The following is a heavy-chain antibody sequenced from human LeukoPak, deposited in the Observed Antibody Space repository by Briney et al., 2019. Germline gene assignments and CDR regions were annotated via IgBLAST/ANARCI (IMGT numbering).Heavy chain of an antibody. CDR1: GFTFSSYG. CDR3: ARDYYDSSGGVDAFDI. J-gene: IGHJ3*02. V-gene: IGHV3-30*03. D-gene: IGHD3-22*01. Sequence: GGSLRLSCAASGFTFSSYGMHWVRQAPGKGLEWVAVISYDGSNKYYADSVKGRFTISRDNSKNTLYLQMNSLRAEDTAVYYCARDYYDSSGGVDAFDIWGQGTMVTVSS. CDR2: ISYDGSNK.